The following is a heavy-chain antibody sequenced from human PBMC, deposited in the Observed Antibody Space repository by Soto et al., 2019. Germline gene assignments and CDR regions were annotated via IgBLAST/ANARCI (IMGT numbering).Heavy chain of an antibody. CDR1: GYTFTSYG. D-gene: IGHD7-27*01. CDR3: ARERSSWGSWWFDP. J-gene: IGHJ5*02. V-gene: IGHV1-18*01. CDR2: ISAYNGNT. Sequence: ASVKVSCKASGYTFTSYGISWVRQAPGQGLEWMGWISAYNGNTNYAQKLQGRVTMTTDTSTSTAYMELRSLRSDDTAVYYCARERSSWGSWWFDPWGQGTLVTVSS.